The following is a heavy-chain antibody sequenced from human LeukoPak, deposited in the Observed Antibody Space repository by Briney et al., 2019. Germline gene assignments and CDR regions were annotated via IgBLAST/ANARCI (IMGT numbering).Heavy chain of an antibody. CDR3: AKDRVTMIVVNRAFDI. D-gene: IGHD3-22*01. J-gene: IGHJ3*02. V-gene: IGHV3-30*18. Sequence: GGSLRLSCAASGFTFSSYGMHWVRQAPGKGLEWVAVISYDGSNKYYADSVKGRFTISRDNSKNTLYLQMNSLRAEDTAVYYCAKDRVTMIVVNRAFDIWGQGTMVTVSS. CDR1: GFTFSSYG. CDR2: ISYDGSNK.